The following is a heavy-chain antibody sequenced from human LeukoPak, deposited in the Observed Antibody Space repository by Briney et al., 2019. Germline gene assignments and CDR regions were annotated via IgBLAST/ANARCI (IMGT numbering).Heavy chain of an antibody. Sequence: VASVKVSCKASGYTFTSYYMHWVRQAPGQGLEWMGWINPNSGGTNYAQKFQGRVTMTRDTSISTAYMELSRLRSDDTAVYYCASSTYYDFWSGYLPPHWFDPWGQGTLVTVSS. CDR3: ASSTYYDFWSGYLPPHWFDP. D-gene: IGHD3-3*01. J-gene: IGHJ5*02. CDR2: INPNSGGT. V-gene: IGHV1-2*02. CDR1: GYTFTSYY.